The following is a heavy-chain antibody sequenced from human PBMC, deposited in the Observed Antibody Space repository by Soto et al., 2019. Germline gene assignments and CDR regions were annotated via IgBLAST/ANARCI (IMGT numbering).Heavy chain of an antibody. CDR1: GGSISSSSYY. CDR3: ARSSDHYYYYGMDV. J-gene: IGHJ6*02. CDR2: IYYSGST. Sequence: LTCTVSGGSISSSSYYWGWIRQPPGKGLEWIGSIYYSGSTYYNPSLKSRVTISVDTSKNQFSLKLSSVTAADTAVYYCARSSDHYYYYGMDVWGQGTTVTVSS. V-gene: IGHV4-39*01. D-gene: IGHD6-6*01.